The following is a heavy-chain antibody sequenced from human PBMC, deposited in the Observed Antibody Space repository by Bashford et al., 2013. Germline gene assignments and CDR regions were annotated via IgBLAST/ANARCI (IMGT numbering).Heavy chain of an antibody. D-gene: IGHD6-13*01. CDR1: GFSLSTSGVG. Sequence: SGPTLVKPTQTLTLTCTFSGFSLSTSGVGVGWIRQPPGKALEWLAHIFSNDEKSYSTSLKSRLTISKDTSKSQVVLTMTNMDPVDTATYYCARTPDSSSWSGVGWFDPWGQGTLVTVSS. J-gene: IGHJ5*02. CDR2: IFSNDEK. CDR3: ARTPDSSSWSGVGWFDP. V-gene: IGHV2-26*01.